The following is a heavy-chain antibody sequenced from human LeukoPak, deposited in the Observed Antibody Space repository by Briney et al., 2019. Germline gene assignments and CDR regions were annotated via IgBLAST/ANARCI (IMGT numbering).Heavy chain of an antibody. CDR3: ARDRTAYSYGTFFDY. Sequence: GGSLRLSCAASRFTFSIYGVHWVRQAPGKGLEWVTFIQYDGSNKYYADSVKGRFTISRDNSRNTVYLQMNSLRGGDTAVYYCARDRTAYSYGTFFDYWGQGTLVTVSS. D-gene: IGHD5-18*01. CDR1: RFTFSIYG. CDR2: IQYDGSNK. J-gene: IGHJ4*02. V-gene: IGHV3-30*02.